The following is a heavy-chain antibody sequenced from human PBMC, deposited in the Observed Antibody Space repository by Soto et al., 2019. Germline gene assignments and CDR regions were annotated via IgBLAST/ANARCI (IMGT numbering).Heavy chain of an antibody. J-gene: IGHJ6*02. CDR3: ARVDTAMVESSGMDV. D-gene: IGHD5-18*01. V-gene: IGHV4-39*07. CDR2: IYYSGST. CDR1: GGSISSSSYY. Sequence: SETLSLTCTVSGGSISSSSYYWGWIRQPPGKGLEWIGSIYYSGSTYYNPSLKSRVTISVDTSKNQFSLKLSSVTAADTAVYYCARVDTAMVESSGMDVWGQGTTVTVSS.